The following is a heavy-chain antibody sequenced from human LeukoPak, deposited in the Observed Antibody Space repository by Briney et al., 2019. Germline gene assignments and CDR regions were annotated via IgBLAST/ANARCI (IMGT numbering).Heavy chain of an antibody. J-gene: IGHJ6*03. CDR3: AKDLYYYYYMDV. Sequence: PGGSLRLSCAASGFTFSSYGMHWVRQAPGKELEWVAFIRYDGSNKYYADSVKGRFTISRDNSKNTLYLQMNSLRAEDTAVYYCAKDLYYYYYMDVWGKGTTVTVSS. CDR1: GFTFSSYG. V-gene: IGHV3-30*02. CDR2: IRYDGSNK.